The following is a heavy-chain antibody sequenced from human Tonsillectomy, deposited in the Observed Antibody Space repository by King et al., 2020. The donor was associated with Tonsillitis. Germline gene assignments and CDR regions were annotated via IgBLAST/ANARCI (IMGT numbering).Heavy chain of an antibody. CDR1: GGSISTDSYS. V-gene: IGHV4-39*01. Sequence: QLQESGPGLVKPSETLSLTCTVSGGSISTDSYSWGWIRQPPGKGLERIGNIYYSGSTYYNPSLKSRVTISVDTSKNQFSLKLNSVTAADTAVYYCARRSYDYLWGSYRDYEFDPWGQGTLVTVSS. CDR2: IYYSGST. D-gene: IGHD3-16*02. J-gene: IGHJ5*02. CDR3: ARRSYDYLWGSYRDYEFDP.